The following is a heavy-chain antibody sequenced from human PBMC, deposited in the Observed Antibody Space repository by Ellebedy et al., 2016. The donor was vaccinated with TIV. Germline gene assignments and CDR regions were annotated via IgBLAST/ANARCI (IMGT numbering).Heavy chain of an antibody. CDR1: GGSISSGGYC. CDR3: ASTDHLESYYFDY. Sequence: MPSETLSLTCTVSGGSISSGGYCWSWIRQPPGKGLEWIGEINHSGSTNYNPSLKSRVTISVDTSKNQFSLKLSSVTAADTAVYYCASTDHLESYYFDYWGQGTLVTVSS. CDR2: INHSGST. D-gene: IGHD3-3*01. J-gene: IGHJ4*02. V-gene: IGHV4-39*07.